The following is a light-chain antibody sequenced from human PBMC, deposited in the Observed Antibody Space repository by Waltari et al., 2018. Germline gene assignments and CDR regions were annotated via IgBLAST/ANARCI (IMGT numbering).Light chain of an antibody. CDR1: QDIRTY. J-gene: IGKJ1*01. Sequence: AIRVTQSPSSLSASTGDRVTITCRASQDIRTYLGWYQQKPGKAPKLLLYAVSILQSGFPSRFSGSGSGTDFALHIQNLQSEDFATYYCQQYYAFPRTFGQGTRVE. CDR3: QQYYAFPRT. V-gene: IGKV1-8*01. CDR2: AVS.